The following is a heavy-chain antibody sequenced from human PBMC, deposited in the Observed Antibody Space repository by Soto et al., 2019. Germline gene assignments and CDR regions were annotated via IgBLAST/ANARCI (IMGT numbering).Heavy chain of an antibody. J-gene: IGHJ6*02. V-gene: IGHV4-34*01. Sequence: SEPLSLTCAVYGGSFSGYYWSWIGQPPGKGLEWIGEIDDSGSTNYKPSLKSRVTISVDTSKNQFSLKLSSVTAADTTVYYCARGALDSSRCSTGMDVWGQGTTVTVSS. CDR3: ARGALDSSRCSTGMDV. D-gene: IGHD3-22*01. CDR1: GGSFSGYY. CDR2: IDDSGST.